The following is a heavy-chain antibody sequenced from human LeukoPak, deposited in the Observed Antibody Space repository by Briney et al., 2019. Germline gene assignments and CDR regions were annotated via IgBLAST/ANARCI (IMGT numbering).Heavy chain of an antibody. CDR1: GFTFSSYA. J-gene: IGHJ4*02. CDR3: TTGYYYDSSGYYYPVNY. Sequence: GRSLRLSCAASGFTFSSYAMHWVRQAPGKGLEWVAVISYDGSNKYYADSVKGRFTISRDNSKNTLYLQMNSLRAEDTAVYYCTTGYYYDSSGYYYPVNYWGQGTLVTVSS. D-gene: IGHD3-22*01. V-gene: IGHV3-30-3*01. CDR2: ISYDGSNK.